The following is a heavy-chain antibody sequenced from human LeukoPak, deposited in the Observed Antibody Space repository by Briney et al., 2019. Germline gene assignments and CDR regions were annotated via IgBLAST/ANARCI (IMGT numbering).Heavy chain of an antibody. CDR1: GFTFSSYS. J-gene: IGHJ4*02. Sequence: GGSLRLSCAASGFTFSSYSMNWVRQAPGKGLEWVSSISSSSSYIYYADSVKGRFTISRDNAKNSLYLQMNSLRAEDTAVYYCAGGRRIAAAGLYYFDYWGQGTLVTVSS. CDR3: AGGRRIAAAGLYYFDY. D-gene: IGHD6-13*01. CDR2: ISSSSSYI. V-gene: IGHV3-21*01.